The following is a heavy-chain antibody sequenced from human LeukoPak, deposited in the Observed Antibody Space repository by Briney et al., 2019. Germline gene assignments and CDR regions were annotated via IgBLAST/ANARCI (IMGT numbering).Heavy chain of an antibody. CDR3: AKRGGTAADGLLDY. CDR1: GGSISSGSYY. V-gene: IGHV4-39*02. J-gene: IGHJ4*02. CDR2: ISYSGTT. Sequence: SETLSLTCTVSGGSISSGSYYWGWIRQPPGQGLEWIGSISYSGTTYYNPSLRNRVTISVDTSKNHFSLKLTSVTAADTAVYYCAKRGGTAADGLLDYWGQGTLVTVSS. D-gene: IGHD6-13*01.